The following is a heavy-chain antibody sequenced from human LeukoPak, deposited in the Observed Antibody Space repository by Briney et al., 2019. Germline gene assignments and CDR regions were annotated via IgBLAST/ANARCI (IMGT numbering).Heavy chain of an antibody. D-gene: IGHD2-2*01. CDR1: GFTLSSYG. CDR2: ISYDGSNK. V-gene: IGHV3-30*18. J-gene: IGHJ4*02. CDR3: AKDLDIVVVPAAPDY. Sequence: GGSLRLSCAASGFTLSSYGMHWVRQAPGKGLEWVAVISYDGSNKYYADSVKGRFTISRDNSKNTLYLQMNSLRAEDTAVYYCAKDLDIVVVPAAPDYWGQGTLVTVSS.